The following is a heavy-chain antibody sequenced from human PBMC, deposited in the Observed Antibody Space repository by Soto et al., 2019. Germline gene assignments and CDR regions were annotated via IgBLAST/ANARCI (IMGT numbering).Heavy chain of an antibody. D-gene: IGHD5-18*01. CDR1: GRIFSSFP. CDR3: ARVGSRDAYNYVLDQ. Sequence: QVQVVQSGAEVKKPGSSVKISCKASGRIFSSFPTSWVRQVPGQGLEWMGGVISAPGSVTYAPKFQDRVTMTAVNSAGIGYMELTSLTSEDTAIYYCARVGSRDAYNYVLDQWGPGTMVTVSS. CDR2: VISAPGSV. V-gene: IGHV1-69*06. J-gene: IGHJ1*01.